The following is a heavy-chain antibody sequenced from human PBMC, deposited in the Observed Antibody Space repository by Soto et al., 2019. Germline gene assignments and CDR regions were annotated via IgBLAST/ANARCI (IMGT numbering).Heavy chain of an antibody. CDR2: IYHSGST. CDR3: ASQDCGGDCRFDY. V-gene: IGHV4-30-2*01. Sequence: QLQLQESGSGLVKPSQTLSLTCAVSGGSISSGGYSWSWIRQPPGKGLEWIGYIYHSGSTYYNPSLKSRVTISVDRSKNQFSLKLSSVTAADTAVYYCASQDCGGDCRFDYWGQGTLVTVSS. D-gene: IGHD2-21*02. J-gene: IGHJ4*02. CDR1: GGSISSGGYS.